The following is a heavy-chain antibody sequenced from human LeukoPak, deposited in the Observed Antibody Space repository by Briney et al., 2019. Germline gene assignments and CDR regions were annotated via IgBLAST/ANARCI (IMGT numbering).Heavy chain of an antibody. CDR3: VVAVAGYFDY. D-gene: IGHD6-19*01. V-gene: IGHV3-66*01. J-gene: IGHJ4*02. Sequence: GGSLRLSCAASGFTVSNNHMSWVRQAPGKGLEWVSLIYNDDSTYYPGSVKGRFTISRENAKNSLYLQMNSLRAGDTAVYYCVVAVAGYFDYWGQGTLVTVSS. CDR1: GFTVSNNH. CDR2: IYNDDST.